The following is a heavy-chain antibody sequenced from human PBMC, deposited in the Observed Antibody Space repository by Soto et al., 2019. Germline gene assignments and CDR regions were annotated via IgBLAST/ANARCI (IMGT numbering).Heavy chain of an antibody. CDR2: IYYSGST. V-gene: IGHV4-61*01. J-gene: IGHJ5*02. CDR3: AREVEVGAAAANNWFDP. Sequence: SEILSLTCTVSGDSVSSGSYYWSWIRQPPGKRLEWIGYIYYSGSTNYNPSLKSRVTISVDTSKNQFSLKLSSVTAADTAVYYCAREVEVGAAAANNWFDPWGQGTLVTVSS. D-gene: IGHD6-13*01. CDR1: GDSVSSGSYY.